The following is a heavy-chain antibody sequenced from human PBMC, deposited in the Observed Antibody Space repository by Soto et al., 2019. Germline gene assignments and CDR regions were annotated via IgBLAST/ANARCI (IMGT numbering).Heavy chain of an antibody. CDR3: ASLGVGDWANYYYYYGMDV. V-gene: IGHV3-23*01. D-gene: IGHD2-21*02. CDR1: EFTFSVYA. Sequence: GGSLRLSCAATEFTFSVYAMTWVRQAPGKGLEWVSAVTANGGSTYSADSVKGRFTISRDNSKNTLFLQMNSLRAEDTAVYYCASLGVGDWANYYYYYGMDVWGQGTTVTVSS. J-gene: IGHJ6*02. CDR2: VTANGGST.